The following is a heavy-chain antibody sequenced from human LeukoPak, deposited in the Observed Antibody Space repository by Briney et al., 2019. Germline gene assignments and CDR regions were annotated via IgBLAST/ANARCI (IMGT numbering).Heavy chain of an antibody. V-gene: IGHV3-30*14. D-gene: IGHD2-2*01. CDR1: GFTFSSYA. CDR3: ARGVQYQLQPFDY. Sequence: PGGSLRLSCAASGFTFSSYAMHWVRQAPGKGLEWVAVISYDGSNKYYADSVKGRFTISRDNSKNTLYLQMGSLRAEDMAVYYCARGVQYQLQPFDYWGQGTLVTVSS. CDR2: ISYDGSNK. J-gene: IGHJ4*02.